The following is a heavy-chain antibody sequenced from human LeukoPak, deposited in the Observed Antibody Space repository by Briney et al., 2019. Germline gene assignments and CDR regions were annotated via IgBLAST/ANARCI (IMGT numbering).Heavy chain of an antibody. Sequence: GGSLRLSCAASGFIYSDYWMHWVRQVPGKGLEWVANINEVGTKEDYVDSVRGRFTISRDNTKNTLYLQMNSLRAEDTALYYCATRESSMSRPYWGQGTLVTVSS. CDR1: GFIYSDYW. CDR2: INEVGTKE. CDR3: ATRESSMSRPY. D-gene: IGHD2/OR15-2a*01. V-gene: IGHV3-7*01. J-gene: IGHJ4*02.